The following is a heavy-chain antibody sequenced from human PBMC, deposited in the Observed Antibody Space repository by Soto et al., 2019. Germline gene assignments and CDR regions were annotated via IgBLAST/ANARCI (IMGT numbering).Heavy chain of an antibody. CDR1: GFTFSNAW. CDR2: IKSKTDGGTT. V-gene: IGHV3-15*07. CDR3: TTEQRITIFGVVISFWLGY. J-gene: IGHJ4*02. Sequence: GGSLRLSCAASGFTFSNAWMNWVRQAPGKGLEWVGRIKSKTDGGTTDYAAPVKGRFTISRDDSKNTLYLQMNSLKTEDTAVYYCTTEQRITIFGVVISFWLGYWGQGTLVTVSS. D-gene: IGHD3-3*01.